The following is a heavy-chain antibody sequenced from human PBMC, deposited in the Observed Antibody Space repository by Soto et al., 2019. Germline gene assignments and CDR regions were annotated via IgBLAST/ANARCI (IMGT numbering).Heavy chain of an antibody. Sequence: VQLQESGPGLVRPSETLSLTCTVSGGSISSGNFYWSWIRQPPGKGLEWIGYIYFSGSTSYSPSLKRQPTISFNPYNNHFSMKLTSITAADPADYYYTNASYGGNTYFDPWGQGALVTVSS. CDR1: GGSISSGNFY. CDR3: TNASYGGNTYFDP. D-gene: IGHD1-1*01. CDR2: IYFSGST. V-gene: IGHV4-30-4*03. J-gene: IGHJ4*02.